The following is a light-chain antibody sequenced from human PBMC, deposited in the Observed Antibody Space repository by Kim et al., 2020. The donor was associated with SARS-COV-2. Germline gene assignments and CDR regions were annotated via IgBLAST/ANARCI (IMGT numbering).Light chain of an antibody. CDR1: SRGIKS. J-gene: IGLJ3*02. V-gene: IGLV3-21*01. CDR3: QVWDTTSDQVA. CDR2: YDS. Sequence: APGKTAEITCRGSSRGIKSLQWYRQRPPQAPVLVMSYDSDRPSGIPERFSGSNAGNTATLTISSVEAGDEADYYCQVWDTTSDQVAFGGGTKLTVL.